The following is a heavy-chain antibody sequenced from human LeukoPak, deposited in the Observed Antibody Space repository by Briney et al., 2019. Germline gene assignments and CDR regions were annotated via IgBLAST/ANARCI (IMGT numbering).Heavy chain of an antibody. V-gene: IGHV5-51*01. CDR3: ASIAVPGGNS. J-gene: IGHJ4*02. CDR1: GYTFANYW. Sequence: GESLKISCQVSGYTFANYWIGWVRQMPGKGLEWMGIIYPGDSDTRYSPSFQGQVTISADKSISTAYLQWSSLKASDTAMYYCASIAVPGGNSWGQGTLVTVSS. CDR2: IYPGDSDT. D-gene: IGHD6-19*01.